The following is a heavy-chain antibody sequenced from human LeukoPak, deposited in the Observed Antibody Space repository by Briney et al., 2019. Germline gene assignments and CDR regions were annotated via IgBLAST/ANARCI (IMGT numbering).Heavy chain of an antibody. J-gene: IGHJ6*02. CDR3: ARRHSSSQIDYYYGMDV. V-gene: IGHV1-18*01. D-gene: IGHD6-6*01. CDR2: ISAYNGNT. CDR1: GYTFTTYG. Sequence: ASVKVSCKASGYTFTTYGISWVRQAPGQGLEWMGWISAYNGNTSYAQKLQGRVTMTTDTSTSTAYMELRSLRSDDTAVYYCARRHSSSQIDYYYGMDVWGQGTTVTVSS.